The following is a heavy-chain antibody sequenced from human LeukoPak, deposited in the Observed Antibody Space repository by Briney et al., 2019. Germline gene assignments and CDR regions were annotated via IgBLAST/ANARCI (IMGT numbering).Heavy chain of an antibody. CDR3: AREAPVDTAMVTPYFDY. J-gene: IGHJ4*02. Sequence: ASVKVSCKASGGTFSGYAISWVRQAPGQGLEWMGGIIPIFGTANYAQKFQGRVTITTDESTSTAYMELSSLRSEDTAVYYCAREAPVDTAMVTPYFDYWGQGTLVTVSS. D-gene: IGHD5-18*01. CDR2: IIPIFGTA. V-gene: IGHV1-69*05. CDR1: GGTFSGYA.